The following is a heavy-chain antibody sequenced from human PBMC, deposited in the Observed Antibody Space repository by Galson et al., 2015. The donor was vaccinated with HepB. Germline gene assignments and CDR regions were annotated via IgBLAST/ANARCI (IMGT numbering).Heavy chain of an antibody. J-gene: IGHJ4*02. D-gene: IGHD5-18*01. CDR1: GDTFSSYA. CDR2: IIASLGIA. CDR3: ARGGYSYGTGLGGPVHY. Sequence: SVKVSCKASGDTFSSYAISWVRQAPGQGLEWMGRIIASLGIANYAQKFQGRVTITADKSTSTAYMELSSLRSEDTAVYYCARGGYSYGTGLGGPVHYWGQGTLGTVSS. V-gene: IGHV1-69*04.